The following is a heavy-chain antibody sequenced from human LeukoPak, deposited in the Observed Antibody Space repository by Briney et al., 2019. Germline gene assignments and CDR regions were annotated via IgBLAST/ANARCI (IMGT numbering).Heavy chain of an antibody. V-gene: IGHV4-39*07. CDR2: IYYSGGT. Sequence: SETLSLTCTVSGGSISSSSYYWGWIRQSPGKGLEWIGSIYYSGGTYYNPSLKSRVTISVDTSKNQFSLKLSSVTAADTAVYYCARVLRAVAGDYWGQGTLVTVSS. J-gene: IGHJ4*02. D-gene: IGHD6-19*01. CDR1: GGSISSSSYY. CDR3: ARVLRAVAGDY.